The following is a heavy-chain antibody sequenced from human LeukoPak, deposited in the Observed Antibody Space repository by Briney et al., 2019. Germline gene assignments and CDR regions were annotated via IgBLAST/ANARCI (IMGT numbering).Heavy chain of an antibody. CDR1: GGSISSYY. CDR3: ARGNGYSYVHWYFDL. Sequence: PSETLSLTCTVSGGSISSYYWSWIRQPAGKGLEWIGEINHSGSTNYNPSLKSRVTISVDTSKNQFSLKLSSVTAADTAVYYCARGNGYSYVHWYFDLWGRGTLVTVSS. J-gene: IGHJ2*01. CDR2: INHSGST. V-gene: IGHV4-34*01. D-gene: IGHD5-18*01.